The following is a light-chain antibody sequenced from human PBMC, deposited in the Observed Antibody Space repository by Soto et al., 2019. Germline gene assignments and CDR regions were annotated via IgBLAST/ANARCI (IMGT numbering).Light chain of an antibody. J-gene: IGLJ3*02. CDR3: SSYTSTNSWV. Sequence: QSVLTQSASVSGSPGQSITISCTGTSRDVGGYNYVSWHQQHPGKAPKLIIYDVSNRPSGVSTRFSGSKSGNTASLTISGLQAEDEADYSCSSYTSTNSWVFGGGTQLTVL. CDR2: DVS. V-gene: IGLV2-14*01. CDR1: SRDVGGYNY.